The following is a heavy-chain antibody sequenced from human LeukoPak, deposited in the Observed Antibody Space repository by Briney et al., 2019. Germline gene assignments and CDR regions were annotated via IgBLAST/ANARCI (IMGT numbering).Heavy chain of an antibody. D-gene: IGHD5-24*01. CDR1: GYTLTELS. J-gene: IGHJ4*02. V-gene: IGHV1-24*01. Sequence: GASVKVSCKVSGYTLTELSMHWVRQAPGKGLEWMGGFDPEDGETIYAQKFQGRVTMTEDTSTDTAYMELSSLRSEDTALYYCATLRRDGYKYDYWGQGTLVTVSS. CDR3: ATLRRDGYKYDY. CDR2: FDPEDGET.